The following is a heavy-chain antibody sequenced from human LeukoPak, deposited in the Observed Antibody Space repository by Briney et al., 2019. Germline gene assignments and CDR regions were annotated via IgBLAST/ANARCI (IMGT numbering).Heavy chain of an antibody. CDR3: TTALYYDSSGYYREFDY. Sequence: EPGGSLRLSCAASGFTFSNAWMRWVRQAPGKGLEWVGHIKNKTDGGTTDYAAPVKGRFTISRDDSKNTLYLQMNSLKTEDTAVYYCTTALYYDSSGYYREFDYWGQGTLVTVSS. J-gene: IGHJ4*02. CDR1: GFTFSNAW. CDR2: IKNKTDGGTT. D-gene: IGHD3-22*01. V-gene: IGHV3-15*01.